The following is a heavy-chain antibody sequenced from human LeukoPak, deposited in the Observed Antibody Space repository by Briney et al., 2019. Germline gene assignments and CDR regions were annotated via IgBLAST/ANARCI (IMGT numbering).Heavy chain of an antibody. CDR1: GFTFSSYG. J-gene: IGHJ4*02. CDR2: IANDGRDK. V-gene: IGHV3-30*18. D-gene: IGHD6-13*01. CDR3: AKDGRVAAAAYYFDY. Sequence: GGSLRLSCAASGFTFSSYGMHWVRQAPGKGLEWVAVIANDGRDKKYADSVKGRFTISRDNSKNTLYLQMNSLGAEDTAVYYCAKDGRVAAAAYYFDYWGQGTLVTVSS.